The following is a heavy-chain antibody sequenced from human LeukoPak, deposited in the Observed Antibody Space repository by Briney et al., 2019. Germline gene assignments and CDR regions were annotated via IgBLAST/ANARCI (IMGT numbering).Heavy chain of an antibody. D-gene: IGHD6-13*01. CDR2: ISSGSDYT. V-gene: IGHV3-11*03. CDR1: GFTFSDHY. J-gene: IGHJ4*02. Sequence: KPGGSLRLSRAASGFTFSDHYMTWIRQAPGKGLEWISYISSGSDYTNYADSVRGRFTISRDNSKNSLYLQMNSLRAEDTAVYYCASPAAGTNFDYWGQGTLVTVSS. CDR3: ASPAAGTNFDY.